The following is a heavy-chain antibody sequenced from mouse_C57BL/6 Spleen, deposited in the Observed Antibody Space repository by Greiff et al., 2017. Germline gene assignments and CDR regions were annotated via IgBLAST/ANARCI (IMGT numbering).Heavy chain of an antibody. Sequence: QVQLKQSGPELVKPGASVKISCKASGYAFSSSWMNWVKQRPGKGLEWIGRIYPGDGDTNYNGKFKGKATLTADKSSSTAYMQLCSLTSVDSAVYFFARGRPCRSDYFDYWGQGTTLTVAS. CDR3: ARGRPCRSDYFDY. J-gene: IGHJ2*01. CDR1: GYAFSSSW. CDR2: IYPGDGDT. V-gene: IGHV1-82*01.